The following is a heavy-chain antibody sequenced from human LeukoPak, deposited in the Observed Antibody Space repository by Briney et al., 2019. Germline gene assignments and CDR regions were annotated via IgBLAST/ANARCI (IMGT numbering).Heavy chain of an antibody. Sequence: PGGSLRLSCAASGFTFSNYGMIWVRQAPGKGLEWVSGISGSGGSSYLADSVKGRFTISRDNSQNTVSLQVNNLRIEDTALYYCAKTSLSDASGHYYYMDVWGKGTTVTVSS. D-gene: IGHD3-3*01. J-gene: IGHJ6*03. CDR3: AKTSLSDASGHYYYMDV. CDR2: ISGSGGSS. CDR1: GFTFSNYG. V-gene: IGHV3-23*01.